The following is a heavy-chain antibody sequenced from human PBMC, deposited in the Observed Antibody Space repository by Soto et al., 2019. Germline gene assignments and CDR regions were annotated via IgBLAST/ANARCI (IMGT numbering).Heavy chain of an antibody. Sequence: QVQLQESGPGLVKPSQTLSLPCTGSGGSISTGGDYLSWIRQHPGRGLEWIGYIYHSGMTFSNPSVQSGVAISIDTSTNKFSLKLCSVAAADAAVYYCATVRWELHDACDTWYQGTMASVSS. CDR1: GGSISTGGDY. D-gene: IGHD1-7*01. J-gene: IGHJ3*02. V-gene: IGHV4-31*03. CDR3: ATVRWELHDACDT. CDR2: IYHSGMT.